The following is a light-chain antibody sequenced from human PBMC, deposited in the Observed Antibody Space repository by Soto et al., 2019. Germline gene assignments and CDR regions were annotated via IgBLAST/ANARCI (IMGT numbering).Light chain of an antibody. CDR3: SSYTTSSTRV. Sequence: LTQPASVSGSPGQSITISCTGTSSDVGAYDYVSWYQQHPDKAPKLMIYEVSYRPSGVSNRFSGSKSVNTATLTISGLQAEDEADYYCSSYTTSSTRVFGTGTKVTVL. J-gene: IGLJ1*01. CDR2: EVS. V-gene: IGLV2-14*03. CDR1: SSDVGAYDY.